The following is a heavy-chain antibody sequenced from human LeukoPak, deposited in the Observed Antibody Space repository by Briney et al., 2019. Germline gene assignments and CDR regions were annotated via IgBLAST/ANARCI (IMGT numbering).Heavy chain of an antibody. D-gene: IGHD1-7*01. CDR2: ISGSGGST. V-gene: IGHV3-23*01. CDR1: GFTFSSYA. J-gene: IGHJ4*02. CDR3: AKAPNWNWWSSKYYFVY. Sequence: GGSLRLSCAASGFTFSSYAMSWVRQAPGKGLEWVSAISGSGGSTYYADSVKGRFTISRDNSKNTLYLQMNSLRAEDTAVYYCAKAPNWNWWSSKYYFVYWDQGTLVTVSS.